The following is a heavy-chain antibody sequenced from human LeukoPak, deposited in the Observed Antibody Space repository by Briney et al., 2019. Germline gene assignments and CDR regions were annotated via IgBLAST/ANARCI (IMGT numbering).Heavy chain of an antibody. CDR3: ARRGITIFHIDY. CDR1: GGSIHNNY. J-gene: IGHJ4*02. Sequence: KPSETLSLTCTVSGGSIHNNYWSWIRQPPGKGLEWIGSMYSSGKSDYSPSLKNRVTMSIDTSKNQFSLKLSSVTAADTAVYYCARRGITIFHIDYWGQGTLVTVSS. V-gene: IGHV4-59*12. D-gene: IGHD3-9*01. CDR2: MYSSGKS.